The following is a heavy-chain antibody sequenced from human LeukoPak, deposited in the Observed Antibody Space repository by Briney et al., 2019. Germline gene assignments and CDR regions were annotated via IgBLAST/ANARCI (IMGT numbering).Heavy chain of an antibody. CDR3: ARGRADYYDSSGYVDYYYYMDV. CDR1: GYTFTSYD. Sequence: ASVKVSCKASGYTFTSYDINWVRQATGQGLEWMGWMNPNSGNTGYAQKFQGRVTMTRNTSISTAYMELSGLRSEDTAVYYCARGRADYYDSSGYVDYYYYMDVWGKGTTVTVSS. V-gene: IGHV1-8*01. D-gene: IGHD3-22*01. CDR2: MNPNSGNT. J-gene: IGHJ6*03.